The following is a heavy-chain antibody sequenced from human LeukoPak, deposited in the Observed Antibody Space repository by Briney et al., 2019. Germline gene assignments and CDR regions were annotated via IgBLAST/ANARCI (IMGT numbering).Heavy chain of an antibody. J-gene: IGHJ4*02. CDR1: GFTVSSNY. CDR2: IYAGGST. CDR3: ASLPLYSYGSGSYYE. Sequence: QSGGSLRLSCAASGFTVSSNYMSWVRQAPGEGLEWVSVIYAGGSTYYADSVGGRFTISRDNSKNTLYLQMNSLRAEDTAVYYCASLPLYSYGSGSYYEWGQGTLVTVSS. D-gene: IGHD3-10*01. V-gene: IGHV3-66*01.